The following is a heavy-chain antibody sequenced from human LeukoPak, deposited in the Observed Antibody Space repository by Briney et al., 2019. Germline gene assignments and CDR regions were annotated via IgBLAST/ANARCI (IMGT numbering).Heavy chain of an antibody. CDR2: INSDGRNI. V-gene: IGHV3-74*03. CDR3: ARAVSWNGAQGHMDV. D-gene: IGHD1-1*01. Sequence: GGSLRLSCAASGFSFSDYWMHWVRQAPGKGLVWVSRINSDGRNIAYADSVKGRFTISRDNAKNTLYLEMNSLTIEDTAVYYCARAVSWNGAQGHMDVWGKGATVTVS. J-gene: IGHJ6*03. CDR1: GFSFSDYW.